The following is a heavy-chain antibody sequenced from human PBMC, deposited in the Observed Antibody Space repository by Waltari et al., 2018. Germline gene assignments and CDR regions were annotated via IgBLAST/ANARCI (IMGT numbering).Heavy chain of an antibody. J-gene: IGHJ5*02. CDR1: GGTFSSYA. V-gene: IGHV1-69*12. D-gene: IGHD5-18*01. Sequence: QVQLVQSGAEVKKPGSSVKVSCKASGGTFSSYAISWVRQAPGQGLAWMGGIIPIFGTANYAQKFQGRVTITADESTSTAYMELSSLRSEDTAVYYCATCGYSYERAGWFDPWGQGTLVTVSS. CDR2: IIPIFGTA. CDR3: ATCGYSYERAGWFDP.